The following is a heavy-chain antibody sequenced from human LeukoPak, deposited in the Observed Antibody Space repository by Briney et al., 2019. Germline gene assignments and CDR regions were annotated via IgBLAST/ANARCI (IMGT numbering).Heavy chain of an antibody. CDR2: ISSSSTYI. V-gene: IGHV3-21*04. CDR3: AKSGYNRFDY. Sequence: PGGSLRLSCAASEFTFNNYGMSWVRQAPGKVLEWVSSISSSSTYIFYADSVKGRFTISRDSSKNTLYLQMNSLRADDTAVYYCAKSGYNRFDYWGQGTLVTVSS. J-gene: IGHJ4*02. D-gene: IGHD5-24*01. CDR1: EFTFNNYG.